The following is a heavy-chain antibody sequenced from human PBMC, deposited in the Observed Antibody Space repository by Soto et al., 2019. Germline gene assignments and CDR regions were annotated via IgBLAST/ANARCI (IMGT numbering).Heavy chain of an antibody. CDR3: ARDYYDSSGPDY. V-gene: IGHV4-34*01. Sequence: NPSETLSLTCAVYGGSFSGYYWSWIRQPPGKGLEWIGEINHSGSTNYNPSLKSRVTISVDTSKNQFSLKLSSVTAADTAVYYCARDYYDSSGPDYWGQGTLVTVSS. D-gene: IGHD3-22*01. CDR2: INHSGST. J-gene: IGHJ4*02. CDR1: GGSFSGYY.